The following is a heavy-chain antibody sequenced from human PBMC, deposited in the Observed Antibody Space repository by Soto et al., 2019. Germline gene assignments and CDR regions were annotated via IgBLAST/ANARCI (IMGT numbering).Heavy chain of an antibody. CDR2: IIACSGST. CDR1: GFTFSNYA. Sequence: EVQLLESGGGLVQPGGSLRLSCAASGFTFSNYAMNWVRQAPGKGLEGVSTIIACSGSTYYADSVKGRFTISIDNSKNFRYRQMNSVRGDDTSVYSSAKVGRDRSCGQNSDYWGQGTLVTISS. J-gene: IGHJ4*02. CDR3: AKVGRDRSCGQNSDY. V-gene: IGHV3-23*01. D-gene: IGHD2-21*01.